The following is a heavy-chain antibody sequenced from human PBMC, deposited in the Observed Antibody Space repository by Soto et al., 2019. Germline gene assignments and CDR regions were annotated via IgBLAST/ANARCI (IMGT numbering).Heavy chain of an antibody. CDR2: IHHSGST. CDR1: GGSFHGYY. V-gene: IGHV4-34*01. CDR3: AGGTDYRWVL. J-gene: IGHJ6*02. Sequence: SETLSLTCAVYGGSFHGYYWSWVRQPPGKGLEWIGEIHHSGSTNYNPSLRSRVTMSVDTSKNQFSLKLNSLTAADAAVYYCAGGTDYRWVLWGQGTTVTVSS. D-gene: IGHD4-4*01.